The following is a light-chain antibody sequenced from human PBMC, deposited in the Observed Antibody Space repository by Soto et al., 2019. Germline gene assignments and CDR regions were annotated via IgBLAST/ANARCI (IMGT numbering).Light chain of an antibody. CDR3: QQYKNWPL. Sequence: EIVLTQSPATLSLSPGESATLSCRTSQSVSSNLAWYQQKPGQAPRLLIYGASTRATGIPVRFSGSGFGTEFTLTISSLQSEDFAVYYCQQYKNWPLFGQGTRLEIK. J-gene: IGKJ5*01. V-gene: IGKV3-15*01. CDR1: QSVSSN. CDR2: GAS.